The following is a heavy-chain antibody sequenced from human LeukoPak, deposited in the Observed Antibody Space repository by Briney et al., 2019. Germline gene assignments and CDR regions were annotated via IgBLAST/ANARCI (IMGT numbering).Heavy chain of an antibody. D-gene: IGHD3-22*01. V-gene: IGHV2-5*02. CDR1: GFSLSTSGVG. J-gene: IGHJ3*02. CDR2: IYWDDDK. CDR3: AHRGFYDSSGYAFDI. Sequence: SGPALVKPTQTLTLTCTFSGFSLSTSGVGVGWIRQPPGKALEWLALIYWDDDKRYSPSLKSRLTITKDTSKNQVVLTMTNMDPVDTATCYCAHRGFYDSSGYAFDIWGQGTMVTVSS.